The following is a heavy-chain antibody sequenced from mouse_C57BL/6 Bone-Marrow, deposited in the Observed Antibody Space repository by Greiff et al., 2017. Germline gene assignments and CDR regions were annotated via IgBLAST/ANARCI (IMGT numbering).Heavy chain of an antibody. J-gene: IGHJ2*01. CDR3: TRETGY. CDR2: ISDGGSYT. Sequence: EVQLVESGGGLVKPGGSLKLSCAASGFTFSSYAMSWVRQTPEKRLEWVATISDGGSYTYYPDNVKGRFTISRDNAKNNLYLQMRHLKSEDTAMYYCTRETGYWGQGTALTVSS. CDR1: GFTFSSYA. V-gene: IGHV5-4*01.